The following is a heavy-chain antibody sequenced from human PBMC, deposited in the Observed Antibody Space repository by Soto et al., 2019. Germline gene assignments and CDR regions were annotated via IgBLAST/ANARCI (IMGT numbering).Heavy chain of an antibody. CDR1: GYTFTSYG. J-gene: IGHJ6*02. Sequence: ASVKVSCKASGYTFTSYGISWVRQAPGQGLEWMGWISAYNGNTNYAQKLRGRVTMTTDTSTSTAYMELRSLRSDDTAVYYCARDPSTPRYYYDSSVYYGMDVWGQGTTVTVSS. CDR2: ISAYNGNT. D-gene: IGHD3-22*01. V-gene: IGHV1-18*04. CDR3: ARDPSTPRYYYDSSVYYGMDV.